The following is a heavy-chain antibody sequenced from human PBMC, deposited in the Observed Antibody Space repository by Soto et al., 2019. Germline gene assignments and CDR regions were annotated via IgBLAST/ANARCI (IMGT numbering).Heavy chain of an antibody. D-gene: IGHD6-13*01. J-gene: IGHJ5*02. Sequence: GASVKVSCKASGYTFTGYYMHWVRQAPGQGLEWMGWINPNSGGTNYAQKFQGWVTMTRDTSISTAYMELSRLRSDDTAVYYCARVGGGWGSSWSNWFDPWGQGTLVTVSS. CDR3: ARVGGGWGSSWSNWFDP. CDR2: INPNSGGT. CDR1: GYTFTGYY. V-gene: IGHV1-2*04.